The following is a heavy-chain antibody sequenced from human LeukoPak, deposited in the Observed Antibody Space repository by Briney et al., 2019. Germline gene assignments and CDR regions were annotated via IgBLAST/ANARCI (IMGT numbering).Heavy chain of an antibody. CDR3: ARGPALRFLEWLFNFDY. CDR1: GGSISSGDYY. V-gene: IGHV4-30-4*01. Sequence: PSETLSLTCTVSGGSISSGDYYWSWIRQPPGKGLEWIGYIYYSGSTYYNPSLKSRVTISVDTSKNQFSLKLSSVTAADTAVYYCARGPALRFLEWLFNFDYWGQGTLVTVSS. CDR2: IYYSGST. D-gene: IGHD3-3*01. J-gene: IGHJ4*02.